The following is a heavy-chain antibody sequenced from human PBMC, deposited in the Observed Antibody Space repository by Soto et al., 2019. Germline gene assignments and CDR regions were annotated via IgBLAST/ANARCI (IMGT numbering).Heavy chain of an antibody. CDR3: ARGGYCSGGSCYPFDY. CDR1: GGTFSSYA. D-gene: IGHD2-15*01. J-gene: IGHJ4*02. CDR2: IIPTFGTA. Sequence: QVQLVQSGAEVKKPGSSVKVSCKASGGTFSSYAISWVRQAPGQGLGWMGGIIPTFGTANYAQKFQGRVTITADKSTSTAYMELSSLRSEDTAVYYCARGGYCSGGSCYPFDYWGQGTLVTVSS. V-gene: IGHV1-69*06.